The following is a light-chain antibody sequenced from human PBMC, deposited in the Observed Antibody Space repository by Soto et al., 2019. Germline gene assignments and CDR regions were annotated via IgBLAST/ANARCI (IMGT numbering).Light chain of an antibody. CDR1: SSDVGGYNY. CDR2: DVS. CDR3: SSYTSSSTLLYV. Sequence: QSALTQPASVSGSPGQSITISCTGTSSDVGGYNYVSRYQQHPGKAPKLMIYDVSNRPSGVSNRFSGSKSGNTASLTISGFQAEDEADYYCSSYTSSSTLLYVFGTGTKLTVL. J-gene: IGLJ1*01. V-gene: IGLV2-14*01.